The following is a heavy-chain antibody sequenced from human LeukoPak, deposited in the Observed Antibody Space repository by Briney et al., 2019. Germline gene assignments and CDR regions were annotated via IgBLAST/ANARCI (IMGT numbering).Heavy chain of an antibody. Sequence: GGSLRLSCAASGFTFSSYAMSWVRQAPGKGLEWVSAISGSGGSTYYADSVKGRFTISRDNSKNTLYLQMNSLRAEDTAVYYCARDRLQAVGYYYYGMDVWGQGTTVTVSS. CDR1: GFTFSSYA. J-gene: IGHJ6*02. D-gene: IGHD4-23*01. CDR3: ARDRLQAVGYYYYGMDV. V-gene: IGHV3-23*01. CDR2: ISGSGGST.